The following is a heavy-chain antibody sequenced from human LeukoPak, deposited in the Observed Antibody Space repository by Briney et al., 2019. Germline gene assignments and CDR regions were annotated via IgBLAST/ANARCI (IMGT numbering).Heavy chain of an antibody. CDR3: AKDLRDSSGYYPDYFDY. CDR1: GFTFSSYG. V-gene: IGHV3-30*18. D-gene: IGHD3-22*01. J-gene: IGHJ4*02. CDR2: ISYDGSNK. Sequence: GGSLRLSCAASGFTFSSYGMHWVRQAPGKGLEWVAVISYDGSNKYYADSVKGRFTISRDNSKNTPYLQMNSLRAEDTAVYYCAKDLRDSSGYYPDYFDYWGQGTLVTVSS.